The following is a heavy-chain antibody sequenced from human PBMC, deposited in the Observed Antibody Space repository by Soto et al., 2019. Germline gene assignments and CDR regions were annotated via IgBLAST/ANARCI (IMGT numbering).Heavy chain of an antibody. CDR1: GFTVSSNY. CDR3: ARHRTTDAFYYYYMDV. J-gene: IGHJ6*03. V-gene: IGHV3-66*04. CDR2: IYSGGST. Sequence: GGSLRLSCAASGFTVSSNYMSWVRQAPGKGLEWVSVIYSGGSTYYADSVKGRFTISRDNSKNTLYLQMNSLRAEDTAVYYCARHRTTDAFYYYYMDVWGKGTTVTVSS. D-gene: IGHD4-4*01.